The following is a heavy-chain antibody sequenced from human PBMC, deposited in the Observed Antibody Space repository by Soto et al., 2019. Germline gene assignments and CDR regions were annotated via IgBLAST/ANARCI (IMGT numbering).Heavy chain of an antibody. V-gene: IGHV3-48*01. CDR3: GSSASPDAY. D-gene: IGHD3-22*01. CDR1: GLLFKSYM. Sequence: GSLRLSCVASGLLFKSYMINWVRPAPGKGLEWISYINSGSTSVFYADSVKGRFTISRDNAKNSLYLQMNSLRAEDTAVYYCGSSASPDAYWGQGTLVTVSS. CDR2: INSGSTSV. J-gene: IGHJ4*02.